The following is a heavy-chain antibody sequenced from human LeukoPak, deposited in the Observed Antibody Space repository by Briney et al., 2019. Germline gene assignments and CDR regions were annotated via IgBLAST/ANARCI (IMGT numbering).Heavy chain of an antibody. Sequence: GASVKVSCKASEYTFTSFTLHWVRQAPGQGLECMGWINPNSGDTNYAQKFQGRVTMTRDTSIYTAYLGLTRPKSDDTAVYYCARRLPRELAMDVWGQGTTVTVSS. CDR1: EYTFTSFT. CDR2: INPNSGDT. J-gene: IGHJ6*02. V-gene: IGHV1-2*02. CDR3: ARRLPRELAMDV. D-gene: IGHD6-6*01.